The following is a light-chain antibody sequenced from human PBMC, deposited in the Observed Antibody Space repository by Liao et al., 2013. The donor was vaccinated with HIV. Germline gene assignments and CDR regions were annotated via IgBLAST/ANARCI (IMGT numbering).Light chain of an antibody. CDR1: PLGDTY. CDR3: QAWDRNTVV. CDR2: QGN. V-gene: IGLV3-1*01. J-gene: IGLJ2*01. Sequence: YELTQPPSVSVSPGQTANITCSEDPLGDTYSSWYQQKPGQSPVLIIYQGNKRPSSSGNTATLTISGTQPMDEADYYCQAWDRNTVVFGGGTKLTVL.